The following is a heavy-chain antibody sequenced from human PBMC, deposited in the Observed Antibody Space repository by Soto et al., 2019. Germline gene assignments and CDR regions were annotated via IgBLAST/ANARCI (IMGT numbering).Heavy chain of an antibody. J-gene: IGHJ4*02. Sequence: SETLSLTCAVYGGSFSGYYWSWIRQPPGKGLEWIGEINHSGSTNYNPSLKSRVTISVDTSKNQFSLKLSSVTAADTAVYYCARGSGQLVLWGQGTLVTVSS. V-gene: IGHV4-34*01. CDR1: GGSFSGYY. D-gene: IGHD6-13*01. CDR2: INHSGST. CDR3: ARGSGQLVL.